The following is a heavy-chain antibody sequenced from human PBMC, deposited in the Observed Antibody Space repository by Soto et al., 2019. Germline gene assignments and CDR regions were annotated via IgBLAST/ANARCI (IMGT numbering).Heavy chain of an antibody. V-gene: IGHV1-69*15. J-gene: IGHJ3*02. CDR1: GGTFSSSP. CDR2: IVPIFGTA. D-gene: IGHD5-18*01. CDR3: ARRNSRGAFES. Sequence: QVQLVQSGAEMKKPGSSVKVSCKASGGTFSSSPLSWVRLAPGQGLECMGNIVPIFGTAKYAQRFQRRVTITADESTRTTYLELTSLRPEDTAIYYCARRNSRGAFESWGQGTMVTVS.